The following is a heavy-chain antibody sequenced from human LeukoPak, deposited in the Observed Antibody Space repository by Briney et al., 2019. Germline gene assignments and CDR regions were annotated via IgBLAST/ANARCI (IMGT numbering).Heavy chain of an antibody. J-gene: IGHJ4*02. CDR1: GFTFSGSA. CDR3: ATESKRYSSPDY. V-gene: IGHV3-73*01. Sequence: GGSLRLSCAASGFTFSGSAMHWVRQASGKGLEWVGRIRSKANSYATAYAESVKGRFTISRDDSKNTAYLQMNSLKTEDTAVYYCATESKRYSSPDYWGQGTLVTVSS. D-gene: IGHD6-13*01. CDR2: IRSKANSYAT.